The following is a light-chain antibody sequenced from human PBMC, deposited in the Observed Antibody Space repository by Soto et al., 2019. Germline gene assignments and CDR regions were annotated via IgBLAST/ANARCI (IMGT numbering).Light chain of an antibody. Sequence: QSVLTQPASVSGSPGQSITISCTGTRSDVGGYDYVYWHQQHPGKAPKLMIYDVTNRPSGVSDRFSGSKSGNTASLTISGLRAEDEADYYCSSYTSSSTYVFGAGTKVTVL. CDR2: DVT. CDR1: RSDVGGYDY. V-gene: IGLV2-14*01. J-gene: IGLJ1*01. CDR3: SSYTSSSTYV.